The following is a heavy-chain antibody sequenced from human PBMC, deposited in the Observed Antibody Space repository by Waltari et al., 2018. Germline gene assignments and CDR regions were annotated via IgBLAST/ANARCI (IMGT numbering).Heavy chain of an antibody. CDR1: GYSISSGYY. CDR3: AREVPTVELERRSYYYYYMDV. V-gene: IGHV4-38-2*02. CDR2: IYHSGST. Sequence: QVQLQESGPGLVKPSETLSLTCAVSGYSISSGYYWGWIRQPPGKGLEWIGSIYHSGSTYYNPSLKSRVTISVDTSKNQFSLKLSSVTAADTAVYYCAREVPTVELERRSYYYYYMDVWGKGTTVTISS. J-gene: IGHJ6*03. D-gene: IGHD1-1*01.